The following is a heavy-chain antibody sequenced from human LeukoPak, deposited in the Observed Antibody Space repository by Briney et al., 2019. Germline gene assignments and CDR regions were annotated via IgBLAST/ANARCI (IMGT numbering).Heavy chain of an antibody. D-gene: IGHD3-10*01. Sequence: GGSLRLSCAASGFTFSSYGMHWVRQAPGKGLEWVAVISYDGSNKYYADSVKGRFTISRDTSRNTVSLQMNSLRLEDTAIYYCAKPLMRDRWFGESWGQGTLVTVSS. CDR1: GFTFSSYG. V-gene: IGHV3-30*18. CDR3: AKPLMRDRWFGES. J-gene: IGHJ5*02. CDR2: ISYDGSNK.